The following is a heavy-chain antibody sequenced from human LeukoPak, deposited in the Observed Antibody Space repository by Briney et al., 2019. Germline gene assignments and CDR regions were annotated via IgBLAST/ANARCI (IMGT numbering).Heavy chain of an antibody. D-gene: IGHD3-22*01. V-gene: IGHV3-33*01. CDR1: GFTFSSYG. J-gene: IGHJ6*02. CDR3: ARDYDSSGYPYYYGMDV. CDR2: IWYDGSNK. Sequence: QPGGSLRLSCAASGFTFSSYGMHWVRQAPGKGLEWVAVIWYDGSNKYYADSVKGRFTISRGNSKNTLYLQMNSLRAEDTAVYYCARDYDSSGYPYYYGMDVWGQGTTVTVSS.